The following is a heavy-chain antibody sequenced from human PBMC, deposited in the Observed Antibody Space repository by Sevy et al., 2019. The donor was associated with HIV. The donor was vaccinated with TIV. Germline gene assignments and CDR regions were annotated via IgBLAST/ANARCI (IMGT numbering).Heavy chain of an antibody. CDR1: GFTFSSYA. CDR2: ISGSGGST. J-gene: IGHJ5*02. CDR3: AKDFYPDYYDSSGFTSAGWFDP. V-gene: IGHV3-23*01. D-gene: IGHD3-22*01. Sequence: GGSLRLSCAPSGFTFSSYAMSWVRQAPGKGLEWVSAISGSGGSTYYADSVKGRFTISRDNSKNTLYLQMNSLRAEDTAVYYCAKDFYPDYYDSSGFTSAGWFDPWGQGTLVTVSS.